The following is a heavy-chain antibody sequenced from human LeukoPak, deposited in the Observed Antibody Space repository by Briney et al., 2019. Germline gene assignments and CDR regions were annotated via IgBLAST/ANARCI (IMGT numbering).Heavy chain of an antibody. V-gene: IGHV1-2*02. J-gene: IGHJ4*02. Sequence: ASVKVSCKASGYTFTGYYMHWVRQAPGQGLEWMGWINPNSGGTSYAQKFQGRVTMTRDTSISTAYMELSRLRSDDTAVYYCARRKQQLTRDFDYWGQGTLVTVSS. CDR1: GYTFTGYY. D-gene: IGHD6-13*01. CDR3: ARRKQQLTRDFDY. CDR2: INPNSGGT.